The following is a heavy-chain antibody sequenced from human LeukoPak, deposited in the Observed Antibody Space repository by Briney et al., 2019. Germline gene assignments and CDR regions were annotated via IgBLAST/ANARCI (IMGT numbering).Heavy chain of an antibody. CDR2: IYGGGNT. Sequence: GGSLRLSCAASGFTVSSNYMTWVRQAPGKGLEWVSVIYGGGNTYYADSVKGRFTISRDNSKNTLYLQMNSLRAEDTAVYYCARVPSYSSSCDYWGQGTLVTVSS. CDR3: ARVPSYSSSCDY. J-gene: IGHJ4*02. CDR1: GFTVSSNY. V-gene: IGHV3-66*01. D-gene: IGHD6-6*01.